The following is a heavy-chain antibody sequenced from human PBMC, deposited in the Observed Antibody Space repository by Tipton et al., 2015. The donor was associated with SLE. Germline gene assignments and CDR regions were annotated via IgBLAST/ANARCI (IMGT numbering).Heavy chain of an antibody. D-gene: IGHD2-15*01. CDR3: AREVVAAPYYYYGMDV. V-gene: IGHV4-34*01. CDR2: INHSGNT. J-gene: IGHJ6*02. CDR1: GGSFSGYY. Sequence: TLSLTCAVYGGSFSGYYWSWIRQPPGKGLEWIGEINHSGNTNQNPSLKSRVTISVDTSKNQFSLKLSSVTAADTAVYYCAREVVAAPYYYYGMDVWGQGTTVTVSS.